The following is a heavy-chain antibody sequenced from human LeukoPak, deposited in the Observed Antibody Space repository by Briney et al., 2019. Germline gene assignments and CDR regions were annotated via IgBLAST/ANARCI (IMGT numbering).Heavy chain of an antibody. J-gene: IGHJ5*02. CDR3: ARPIAARPHWFDP. CDR1: GYSISSGYY. Sequence: KPSETLSLTCAVSGYSISSGYYWGWIRQPPGKGLEWIGSIYHSGSTYYNPSLKSRVTISVDTSKNQFSLKLSSVTAADTAVYYCARPIAARPHWFDPWGQGTPVTVSS. V-gene: IGHV4-38-2*01. CDR2: IYHSGST. D-gene: IGHD6-6*01.